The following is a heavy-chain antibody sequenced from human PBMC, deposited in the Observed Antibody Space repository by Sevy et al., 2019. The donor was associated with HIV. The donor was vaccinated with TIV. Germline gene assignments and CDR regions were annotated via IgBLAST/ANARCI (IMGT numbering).Heavy chain of an antibody. V-gene: IGHV1-69*13. CDR2: IIPIFGTA. CDR1: GGTFSSYA. J-gene: IGHJ4*02. Sequence: ASVKVSCKASGGTFSSYAISWVRQAPGQGLEWMGGIIPIFGTANYAQKFQGRVTITADESTSTAYMELSSLRSEDTAVYYCARERAEGGSYGYWGQGTLVTVSS. D-gene: IGHD1-26*01. CDR3: ARERAEGGSYGY.